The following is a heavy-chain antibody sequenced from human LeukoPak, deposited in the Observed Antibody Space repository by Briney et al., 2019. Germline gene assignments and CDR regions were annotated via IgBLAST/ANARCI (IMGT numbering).Heavy chain of an antibody. V-gene: IGHV3-48*03. CDR3: VRGVGVSRFNYLDP. D-gene: IGHD1-7*01. Sequence: GGSLRLSCTASGFTFSDYEMNWVRQAPGKGLEWVSYIYSTGSGIYYADSVKGRFTISRDNSKNTLYLHMNSLRDDDTAVYYCVRGVGVSRFNYLDPWGQGTLVIVSS. CDR1: GFTFSDYE. J-gene: IGHJ5*02. CDR2: IYSTGSGI.